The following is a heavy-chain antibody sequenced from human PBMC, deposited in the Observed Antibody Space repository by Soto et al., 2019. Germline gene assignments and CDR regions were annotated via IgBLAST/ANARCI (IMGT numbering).Heavy chain of an antibody. CDR2: IYYSGST. J-gene: IGHJ4*02. CDR1: GGSISSYY. CDR3: ARSRYFDWLPFDY. Sequence: SETLARSCTVSGGSISSYYGSWFRKHPGKGLEWIGYIYYSGSTNYNPSLKSRVTISVDTSKNQFSLKLSSVTAADTAVYYCARSRYFDWLPFDYWGQGPLVTVSS. V-gene: IGHV4-59*01. D-gene: IGHD3-9*01.